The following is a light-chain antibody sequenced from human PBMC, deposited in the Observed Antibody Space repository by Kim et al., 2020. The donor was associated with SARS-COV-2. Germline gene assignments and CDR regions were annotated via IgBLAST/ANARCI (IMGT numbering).Light chain of an antibody. CDR1: QDISNY. CDR3: QKYDNLPIT. CDR2: DAS. J-gene: IGKJ4*01. V-gene: IGKV1-33*01. Sequence: DIQMTQSPSSLSASVGDRVTITCQASQDISNYLNWYQQKPGKAPKLLIYDASNLETGVPSRFSGSGSGTDFTFTISSLQPEDIATYYCQKYDNLPITFGGGTKLEI.